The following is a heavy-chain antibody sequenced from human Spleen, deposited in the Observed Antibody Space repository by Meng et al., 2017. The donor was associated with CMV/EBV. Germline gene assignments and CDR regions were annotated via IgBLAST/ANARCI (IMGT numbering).Heavy chain of an antibody. V-gene: IGHV3-11*04. D-gene: IGHD3-3*01. Sequence: GESLKISCVGSGFTFSAYSDYYITWIRQGPGKGLECVSHISGSGTTIYYADAVKGRFTISRDNTKNAVYLQINSLRAEDTAVYYCTRVETITILGVVVRRPPAPPDYWGQGTLVTVSS. J-gene: IGHJ4*02. CDR3: TRVETITILGVVVRRPPAPPDY. CDR2: ISGSGTTI. CDR1: GFTFSAYSDYY.